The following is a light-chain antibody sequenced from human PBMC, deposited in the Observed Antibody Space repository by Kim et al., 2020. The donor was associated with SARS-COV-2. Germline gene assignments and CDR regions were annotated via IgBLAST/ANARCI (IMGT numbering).Light chain of an antibody. CDR2: DAS. CDR3: QQRNEWPRT. CDR1: QNIRNE. Sequence: LSPGQRPTLSCRASQNIRNELAWYQHKPGQAPRLLISDASNRATGIPARFSGSGSGTDFTLTVSGLEAEDSAVYYCQQRNEWPRTFGQGTKVDIK. J-gene: IGKJ1*01. V-gene: IGKV3-11*01.